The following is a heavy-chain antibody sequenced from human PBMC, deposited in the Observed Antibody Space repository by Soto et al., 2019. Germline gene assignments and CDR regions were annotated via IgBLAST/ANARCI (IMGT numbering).Heavy chain of an antibody. V-gene: IGHV4-59*01. J-gene: IGHJ6*02. Sequence: ETLSLTCTVSGGSISYNYWTWIRQPPGKGLEWIAYIYYSGSTNHNPSLKSRVTISVDTSKNQLSLKLSSVTAADTAVYYCAKRGSSWYQEVWGQGTTVTVSS. D-gene: IGHD6-13*01. CDR3: AKRGSSWYQEV. CDR1: GGSISYNY. CDR2: IYYSGST.